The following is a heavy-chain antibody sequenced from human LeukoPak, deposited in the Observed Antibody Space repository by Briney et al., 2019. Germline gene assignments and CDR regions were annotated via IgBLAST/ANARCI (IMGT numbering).Heavy chain of an antibody. CDR1: GGTFSSYA. J-gene: IGHJ4*02. CDR3: ARAATVTNY. D-gene: IGHD4-11*01. CDR2: INPNSGGT. V-gene: IGHV1-2*02. Sequence: ASVKVSCKASGGTFSSYAISWVRQAPGQGLEWMGWINPNSGGTSYAQKFQGRVTMTRDTSITTAYMELSRLRPGDTAVYYCARAATVTNYWGQGTLVTVSS.